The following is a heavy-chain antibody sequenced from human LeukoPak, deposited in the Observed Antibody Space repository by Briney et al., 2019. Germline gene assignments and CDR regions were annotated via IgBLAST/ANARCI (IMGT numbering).Heavy chain of an antibody. CDR2: IYYSGST. V-gene: IGHV4-38-2*02. D-gene: IGHD3-22*01. CDR1: GYSISSGYY. J-gene: IGHJ4*02. Sequence: SETLSLTCTVSGYSISSGYYWGWIRQPPGKGLEWIGSIYYSGSTYYNPSLKSRVTISVDTSKNQFSLKLSSVTAADTAVYYCARGERDYYDSSGYAFDYWGQGTLVTVSS. CDR3: ARGERDYYDSSGYAFDY.